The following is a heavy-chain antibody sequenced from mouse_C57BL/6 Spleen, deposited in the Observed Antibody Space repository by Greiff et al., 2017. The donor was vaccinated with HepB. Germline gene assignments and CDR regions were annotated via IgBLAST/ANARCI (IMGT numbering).Heavy chain of an antibody. CDR3: ARGGPYGSYAMDY. Sequence: QVQLKQPGAELVKPGASVKMSCKASGYTFTSYWITWVKQRPGQGLEWIGDIYPGSGSTNYNEKFKSKATLTVDTSSSTAYMQLSSLTSEDSAVYYCARGGPYGSYAMDYWGQGTSVTVSS. D-gene: IGHD2-1*01. CDR2: IYPGSGST. CDR1: GYTFTSYW. J-gene: IGHJ4*01. V-gene: IGHV1-55*01.